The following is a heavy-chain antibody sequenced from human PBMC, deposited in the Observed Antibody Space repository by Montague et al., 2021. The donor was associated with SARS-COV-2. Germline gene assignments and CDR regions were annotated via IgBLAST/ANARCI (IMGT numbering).Heavy chain of an antibody. Sequence: SDTLSLTRAVYGGSLSGYYWSWIRQPPGKGLEWIGEINHSGSTNXNPSLKSRVTISLDTSKNQFSLKLSSVTAADTAVYYCARGRRRYNWRDETSYYYGMDVGGQGTTVTVSS. CDR3: ARGRRRYNWRDETSYYYGMDV. V-gene: IGHV4-34*01. CDR1: GGSLSGYY. D-gene: IGHD1-20*01. CDR2: INHSGST. J-gene: IGHJ6*02.